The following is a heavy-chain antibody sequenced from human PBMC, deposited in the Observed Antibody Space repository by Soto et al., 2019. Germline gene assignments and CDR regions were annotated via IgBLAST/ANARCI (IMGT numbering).Heavy chain of an antibody. D-gene: IGHD3-10*01. CDR3: ARVYYYGSGSYRGSYNWFDP. V-gene: IGHV3-74*01. CDR2: INSDGSST. CDR1: GFTFSSYW. Sequence: GVSLRLSCAASGFTFSSYWMHWVRQAPGKGLVWVSRINSDGSSTSYADSVKGRFTISRDNAKNTLYLQMNSLRAEDTAVYYCARVYYYGSGSYRGSYNWFDPWGQGTLVTVSS. J-gene: IGHJ5*02.